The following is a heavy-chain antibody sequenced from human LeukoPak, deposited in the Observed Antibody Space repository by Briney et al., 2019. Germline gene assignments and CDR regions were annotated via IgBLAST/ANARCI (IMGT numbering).Heavy chain of an antibody. Sequence: EASVKVSCKASGGTFGSYAISWVRQAPGQGLEWMGRIIPILGIANYAQKFQGRVTITADKSTSTAYMELSSLRSEDTAVYYCARPAKMATLDYWGQGTLVTVSS. V-gene: IGHV1-69*04. CDR2: IIPILGIA. J-gene: IGHJ4*02. CDR1: GGTFGSYA. D-gene: IGHD5-24*01. CDR3: ARPAKMATLDY.